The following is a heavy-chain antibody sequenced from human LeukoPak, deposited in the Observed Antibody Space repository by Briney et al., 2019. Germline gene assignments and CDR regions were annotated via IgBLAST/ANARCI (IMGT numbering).Heavy chain of an antibody. CDR1: GFSLTTNQMR. CDR3: ARGSGSGTFFDY. Sequence: SGPALVKPTQTLTLACTFSGFSLTTNQMRVSWIRQPPGKALEWLARIDWDDDKFSRTSLKTRLTISKDTSKNQVVLTMTNMAPVDTATYYCARGSGSGTFFDYWGQGTQVTVSS. J-gene: IGHJ4*02. V-gene: IGHV2-70*04. D-gene: IGHD6-25*01. CDR2: IDWDDDK.